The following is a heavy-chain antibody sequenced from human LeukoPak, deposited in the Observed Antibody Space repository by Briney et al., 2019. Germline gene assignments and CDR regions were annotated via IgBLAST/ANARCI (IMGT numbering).Heavy chain of an antibody. CDR1: GGSISSSSCY. V-gene: IGHV4-39*01. CDR2: IYYSGST. D-gene: IGHD3-22*01. Sequence: SETLSLTCTVSGGSISSSSCYWGWIRQPPGKGLKWIGNIYYSGSTYYNPSLKSRVTISVDTSKNQFSLKLSSVTAADTAVYYCARQRVVGGGYYPLRSLLYWGQGTLVTVSS. CDR3: ARQRVVGGGYYPLRSLLY. J-gene: IGHJ4*02.